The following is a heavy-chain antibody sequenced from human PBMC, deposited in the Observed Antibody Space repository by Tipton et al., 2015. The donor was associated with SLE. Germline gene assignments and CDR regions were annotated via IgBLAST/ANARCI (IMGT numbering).Heavy chain of an antibody. CDR3: AKKVGKSHFDY. Sequence: SLRLSCAASGFTFDDYAMHWVRQAPGKGLEWVSGISWNSGSIGYADSVKGRFTISRDNSKNTLYLQMNSLRAEDTAVYYCAKKVGKSHFDYWGQGTLVTVSS. CDR2: ISWNSGSI. J-gene: IGHJ4*02. V-gene: IGHV3-9*01. D-gene: IGHD1-26*01. CDR1: GFTFDDYA.